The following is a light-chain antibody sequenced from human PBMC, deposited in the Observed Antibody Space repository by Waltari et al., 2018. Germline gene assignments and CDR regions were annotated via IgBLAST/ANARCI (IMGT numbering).Light chain of an antibody. J-gene: IGKJ1*01. V-gene: IGKV4-1*01. CDR1: QSILYSSNNKNY. Sequence: DIVMTQSPDSLAVSLGERATINCKSSQSILYSSNNKNYLAWYQQKPGQPPKLLIYWASTRESGVPDRFSGSGSGTDFTLTISSLKAEDVAVYYGQQYYSSPRTFGQGPRWKSN. CDR2: WAS. CDR3: QQYYSSPRT.